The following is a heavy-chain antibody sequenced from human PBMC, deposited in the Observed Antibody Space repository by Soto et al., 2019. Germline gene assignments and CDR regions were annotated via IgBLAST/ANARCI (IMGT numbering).Heavy chain of an antibody. CDR2: IKQDGSER. CDR3: ARENSMIVVARPLLDD. Sequence: GGSLRLSCVASGFTFSSYWMSWVRQAPGKGLEWVANIKQDGSERDYLDSVKGRFTISRDNAKNSLYLQMNSLRAEDTAVYYCARENSMIVVARPLLDDWGQGTLVPVAS. J-gene: IGHJ4*02. V-gene: IGHV3-7*05. D-gene: IGHD3-22*01. CDR1: GFTFSSYW.